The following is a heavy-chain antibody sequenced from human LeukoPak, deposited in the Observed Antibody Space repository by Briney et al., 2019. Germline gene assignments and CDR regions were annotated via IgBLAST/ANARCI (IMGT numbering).Heavy chain of an antibody. V-gene: IGHV1-2*02. CDR2: INPNSGGT. J-gene: IGHJ5*02. Sequence: GASVRVSCKASGYTFTSYYMHWVRQAPGQGLEWMGWINPNSGGTNYAQKFQGRVTMTRDTSISTAYMELSRLRSDDTAVYYCARDSVESDNWFDPWGQGTLVTVSS. CDR1: GYTFTSYY. D-gene: IGHD6-19*01. CDR3: ARDSVESDNWFDP.